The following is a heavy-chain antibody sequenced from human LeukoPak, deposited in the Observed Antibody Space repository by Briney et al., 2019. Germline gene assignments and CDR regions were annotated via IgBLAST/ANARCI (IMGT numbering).Heavy chain of an antibody. J-gene: IGHJ4*02. CDR1: GFIFSYYG. CDR3: AKDSTSYSSSLHGTDY. V-gene: IGHV3-30*02. D-gene: IGHD6-13*01. Sequence: PGGSLRLSCAASGFIFSYYGMHWVRQAPGKGLEWVAFIRSDGSDKYYADSVKGRFTISRDNSKNTLYLQMNSLRAEDTAVYYCAKDSTSYSSSLHGTDYWGQGTLVTVSS. CDR2: IRSDGSDK.